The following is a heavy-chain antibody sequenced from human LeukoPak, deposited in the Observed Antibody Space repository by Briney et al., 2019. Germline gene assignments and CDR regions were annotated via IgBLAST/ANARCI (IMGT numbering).Heavy chain of an antibody. CDR2: INPNSGGT. D-gene: IGHD3-3*01. Sequence: ASVKVSCKASGYTFTGYYMHWVRQAPGQGLEWMGWINPNSGGTKYAQKLQGRVTMTTDTSTSTAYMELRSLRSDDTAVYYCARVPKTIFGVVDIIRGSYYYYYMDVWGKGTTVTVSS. CDR3: ARVPKTIFGVVDIIRGSYYYYYMDV. V-gene: IGHV1-2*02. CDR1: GYTFTGYY. J-gene: IGHJ6*03.